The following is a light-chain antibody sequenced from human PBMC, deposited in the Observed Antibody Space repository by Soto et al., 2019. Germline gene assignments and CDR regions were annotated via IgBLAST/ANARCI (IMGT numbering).Light chain of an antibody. Sequence: EILLTQAQGTLSLSPGERATVPXRASRSFSCNYLAWYQQKPGXAPRXXXDCXSSRATGIPDRLSGSGSGTDFTLTISRLEPEDVAVYYCQQYGIPTLTFGQGTKVDIK. V-gene: IGKV3-20*01. J-gene: IGKJ1*01. CDR1: RSFSCNY. CDR2: CXS. CDR3: QQYGIPTLT.